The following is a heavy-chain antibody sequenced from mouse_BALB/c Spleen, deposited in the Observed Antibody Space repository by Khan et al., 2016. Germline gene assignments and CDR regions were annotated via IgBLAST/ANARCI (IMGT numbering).Heavy chain of an antibody. CDR1: GYTFTDYS. J-gene: IGHJ4*01. Sequence: QIQLVQSGPELKKPGETVKISCKASGYTFTDYSMHWVRQAPGEGLKWMGWINTETAEPTYADDFKGRFAFSLETSASTAYLQVNNLKIEDTATYCCASRYFAMDYWGQGTSVTVSS. CDR2: INTETAEP. V-gene: IGHV9-2-1*01. CDR3: ASRYFAMDY.